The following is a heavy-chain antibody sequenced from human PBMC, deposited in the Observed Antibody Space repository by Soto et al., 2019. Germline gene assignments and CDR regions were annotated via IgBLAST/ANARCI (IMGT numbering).Heavy chain of an antibody. Sequence: EVQLVESGGGLVQPGRSLRLSCVTSGLTFEDYAMHWVRQAPGKGLEWVSGISWNSSRRGYADSVKGRFTISRDNAKNSLYLQMNSLRAEDTALYYCAKARGIVGALEYWGQGTLVTVSS. V-gene: IGHV3-9*01. D-gene: IGHD1-26*01. CDR2: ISWNSSRR. CDR1: GLTFEDYA. CDR3: AKARGIVGALEY. J-gene: IGHJ4*02.